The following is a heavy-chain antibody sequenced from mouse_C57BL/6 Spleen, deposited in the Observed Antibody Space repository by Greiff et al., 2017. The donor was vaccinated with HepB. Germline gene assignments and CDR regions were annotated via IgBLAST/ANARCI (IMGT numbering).Heavy chain of an antibody. J-gene: IGHJ4*01. D-gene: IGHD1-1*01. CDR2: IYPGDGDT. Sequence: QVQLQQSGAELVKPGASVKISCKASGYAFSSYWMNWVKQRPGKGLEWIGQIYPGDGDTNYNGKFKGKATLTADKSSSTAYMQLSSLTSEDSAVYFCARRRGSRDAMDYWGQGTSVTVSS. V-gene: IGHV1-80*01. CDR3: ARRRGSRDAMDY. CDR1: GYAFSSYW.